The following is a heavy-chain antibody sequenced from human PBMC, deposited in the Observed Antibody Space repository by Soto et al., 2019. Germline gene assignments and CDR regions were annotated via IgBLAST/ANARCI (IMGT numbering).Heavy chain of an antibody. CDR1: GYTFTSYD. V-gene: IGHV1-8*01. D-gene: IGHD6-19*01. CDR3: ARGRGHSSGWYGDY. Sequence: QVQLVQSGAEVKKPGASVKVSCKASGYTFTSYDINWVRQATGQGLEWMGWMNPNSGNTGYAQKFQGRVNMTKNTPIRTAYMELSRLRSEDTDVYYCARGRGHSSGWYGDYWGQGTLVTVSS. J-gene: IGHJ4*02. CDR2: MNPNSGNT.